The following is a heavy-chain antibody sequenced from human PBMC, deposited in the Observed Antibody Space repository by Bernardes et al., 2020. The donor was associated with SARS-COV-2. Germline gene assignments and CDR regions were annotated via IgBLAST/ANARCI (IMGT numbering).Heavy chain of an antibody. CDR1: GGSFSGYY. J-gene: IGHJ4*02. D-gene: IGHD6-13*01. Sequence: SEPLSLTCAVYGGSFSGYYWSWIRKPPGKGLEWIGEINHSGSTNYNPSLKSRVTISVDTSKNQFSLKLSSVTAADTAVYYCARETSAIAAAIDYWGQGTLVTVSS. CDR3: ARETSAIAAAIDY. V-gene: IGHV4-34*01. CDR2: INHSGST.